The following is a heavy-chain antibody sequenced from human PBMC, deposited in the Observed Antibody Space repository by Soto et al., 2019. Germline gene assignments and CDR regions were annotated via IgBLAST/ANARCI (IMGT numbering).Heavy chain of an antibody. D-gene: IGHD3-22*01. CDR1: EFTVRGYG. V-gene: IGHV3-64D*06. Sequence: RHTGSSSEFTVRGYGRHMVRQAPGKGLEYVSAISSNGGSAYYADSVKGRFTISRDNSKNTLYLQMSSLRAEDTAVYYCVKTITMIVVVITNDAFDIWGQGTMVTVSS. CDR3: VKTITMIVVVITNDAFDI. CDR2: ISSNGGSA. J-gene: IGHJ3*02.